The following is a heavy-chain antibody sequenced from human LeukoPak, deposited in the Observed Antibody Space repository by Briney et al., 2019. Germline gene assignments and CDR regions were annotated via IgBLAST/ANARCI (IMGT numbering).Heavy chain of an antibody. D-gene: IGHD3-22*01. CDR3: ARSSSRSSGYYGLTEYFQH. J-gene: IGHJ1*01. CDR2: ISYDGSNK. Sequence: GGSLRLSGAASGFTFSSYAMHWVRQAPGKGLEWVAVISYDGSNKYYADSVKGRFTISRDNSKNTLYLQMNSLRAEDTAVYYCARSSSRSSGYYGLTEYFQHWGQGTLVTVSS. V-gene: IGHV3-30-3*01. CDR1: GFTFSSYA.